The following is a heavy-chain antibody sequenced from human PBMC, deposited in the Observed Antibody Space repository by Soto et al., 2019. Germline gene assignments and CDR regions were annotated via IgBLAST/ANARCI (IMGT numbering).Heavy chain of an antibody. V-gene: IGHV3-21*01. Sequence: EVQVVESGGGLVKPGGSLRLSCAASGFTFSNYYLNWVRQAPGKGLEWVSSISSSSSYIYYADSVKGPFTISRDNAKNSLSLEMNSLRAEDTAVYYCARDISSVAGTDYRGQGTLVTVSS. CDR3: ARDISSVAGTDY. D-gene: IGHD6-19*01. J-gene: IGHJ4*02. CDR1: GFTFSNYY. CDR2: ISSSSSYI.